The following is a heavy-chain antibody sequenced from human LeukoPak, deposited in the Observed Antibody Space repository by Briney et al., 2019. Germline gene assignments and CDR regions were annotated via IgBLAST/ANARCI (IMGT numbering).Heavy chain of an antibody. Sequence: GGSLRLSCAASGFTLSSYWMSWVRQAPGQGLEWVANIKQDGSEKYYVDSVKGRFTISRDNAKNSLYLQMNSLRAEDTAVYYCARGRELRRSLYYYYYMDVWGKGTTVTVSS. D-gene: IGHD1-7*01. CDR1: GFTLSSYW. CDR3: ARGRELRRSLYYYYYMDV. J-gene: IGHJ6*03. CDR2: IKQDGSEK. V-gene: IGHV3-7*01.